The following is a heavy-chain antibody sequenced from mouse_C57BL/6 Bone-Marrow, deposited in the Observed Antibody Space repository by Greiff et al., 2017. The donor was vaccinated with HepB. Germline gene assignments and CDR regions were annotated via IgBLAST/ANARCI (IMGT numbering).Heavy chain of an antibody. CDR1: GYAFSSSW. CDR2: IYPGDGDT. CDR3: ARVSYYYGSSYGYWYFDV. D-gene: IGHD1-1*01. Sequence: VQLQQSGPELVKPGASVKISCKASGYAFSSSWMNWVKQRPGKGLEWIGRIYPGDGDTNYNGKFKGKATLTADKSSSTAYMQLSSLTSEDSAVYCCARVSYYYGSSYGYWYFDVWGTGTTVTVSS. J-gene: IGHJ1*03. V-gene: IGHV1-82*01.